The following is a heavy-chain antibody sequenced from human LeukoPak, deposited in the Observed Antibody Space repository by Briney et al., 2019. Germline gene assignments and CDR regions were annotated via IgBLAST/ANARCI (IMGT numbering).Heavy chain of an antibody. CDR1: GYSFSSYW. CDR2: INPGDSDT. Sequence: GESLKFSCKGSGYSFSSYWIGWVRQMPGKGLEWMGIINPGDSDTRYSPSFQGQVTISADKSISTAYLQWSSLKDSDTAIYYCARLGSSWNFDYWGHGTLVTVSS. D-gene: IGHD6-13*01. V-gene: IGHV5-51*01. CDR3: ARLGSSWNFDY. J-gene: IGHJ4*01.